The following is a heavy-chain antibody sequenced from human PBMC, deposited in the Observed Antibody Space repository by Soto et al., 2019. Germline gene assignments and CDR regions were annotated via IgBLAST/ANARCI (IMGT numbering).Heavy chain of an antibody. Sequence: QLQLQESGPGLVKPSETLSLTCTVSGGSISSSSYYWGWIRQPPGKGLEWIGSIYYSGSTYYNPTLKSRVTISVDTSKNPFSPKPSSVTAPDTAVYYCAREYSSSLGYWGQGTLVTVSS. D-gene: IGHD6-6*01. CDR3: AREYSSSLGY. J-gene: IGHJ4*02. CDR1: GGSISSSSYY. V-gene: IGHV4-39*01. CDR2: IYYSGST.